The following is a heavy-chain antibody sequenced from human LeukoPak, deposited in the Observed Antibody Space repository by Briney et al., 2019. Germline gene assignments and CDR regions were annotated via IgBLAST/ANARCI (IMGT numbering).Heavy chain of an antibody. J-gene: IGHJ4*02. D-gene: IGHD3-3*01. CDR1: GLTFSSYS. CDR3: ASGGSVFGVVILYYFDN. V-gene: IGHV3-48*02. Sequence: QTGGSLRLSCATSGLTFSSYSMNWVRQAPGKGLEWVSYISGRSNTIYYADSVKGRFTISRDNTKNSLYLQMNSLRDEDTAVYYCASGGSVFGVVILYYFDNWGQGTLVTVSS. CDR2: ISGRSNTI.